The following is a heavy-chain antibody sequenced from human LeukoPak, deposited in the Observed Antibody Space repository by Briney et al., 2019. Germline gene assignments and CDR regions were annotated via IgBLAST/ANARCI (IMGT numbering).Heavy chain of an antibody. Sequence: GGSLRLSCAASGFSFNDYAMSWVPQAPGKGLEWVSVISGSGGRTSYADSVKGRFTISRDNSKNTLYLQMNSLRAEDTALYYCAKDRLSSPTAPRFDPWGQGTQVTVSS. CDR3: AKDRLSSPTAPRFDP. J-gene: IGHJ5*02. CDR2: ISGSGGRT. D-gene: IGHD2/OR15-2a*01. CDR1: GFSFNDYA. V-gene: IGHV3-23*01.